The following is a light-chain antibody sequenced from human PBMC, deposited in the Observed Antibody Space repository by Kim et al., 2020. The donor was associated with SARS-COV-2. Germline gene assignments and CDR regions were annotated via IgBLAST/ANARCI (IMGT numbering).Light chain of an antibody. J-gene: IGLJ1*01. V-gene: IGLV2-18*02. Sequence: GHSVPIPCPGTRGDVGGYDRVSWYQLDPGTAPKLMIYEVRKRPSGVPDRFSGSKSGNTASLTISGLQAEDEAEYYCNPPTSSTAFVFGSGTKVTV. CDR1: RGDVGGYDR. CDR3: NPPTSSTAFV. CDR2: EVR.